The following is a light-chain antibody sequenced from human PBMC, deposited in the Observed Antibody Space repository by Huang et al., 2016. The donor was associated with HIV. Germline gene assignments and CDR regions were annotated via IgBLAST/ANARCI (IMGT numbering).Light chain of an antibody. Sequence: DIQMTQSPPSLSASVGDRVTFTCRANQNITKSLNWYQQKPGKAPQLLIYTASTLESGVPSRFSGSGSGSRFTLNIGNLQPEDFATYYCQQSFSVPRTFG. CDR3: QQSFSVPRT. CDR1: QNITKS. CDR2: TAS. J-gene: IGKJ1*01. V-gene: IGKV1-39*01.